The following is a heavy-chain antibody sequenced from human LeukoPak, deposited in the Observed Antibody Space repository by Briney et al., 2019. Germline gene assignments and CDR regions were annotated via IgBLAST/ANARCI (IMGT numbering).Heavy chain of an antibody. D-gene: IGHD2-21*01. V-gene: IGHV4-38-2*01. CDR1: GYSISSGYY. J-gene: IGHJ4*02. Sequence: PSETLSLTCAVSGYSISSGYYWGWIRQPPGKGLEWIGSIYHSGSTYYNPSLKSRVTISVDTSKNQFSLKLSSVTAADTAVYYCATTYCGGDCYIIECYFDCWGQGTLVTVSS. CDR2: IYHSGST. CDR3: ATTYCGGDCYIIECYFDC.